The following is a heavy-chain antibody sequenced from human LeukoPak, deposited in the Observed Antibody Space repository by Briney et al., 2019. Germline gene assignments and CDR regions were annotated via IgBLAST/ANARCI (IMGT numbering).Heavy chain of an antibody. CDR2: ISWNSGSI. Sequence: GGSLRLSCAASGFTFDDCAMHWVRQAPGKGLEWVSGISWNSGSIGYADSVKGRFTISRDNAKNSLYLQMNSLRAEDTALYYCAKGGVVVPAALFDPWGQGTLVTVSS. V-gene: IGHV3-9*01. CDR3: AKGGVVVPAALFDP. CDR1: GFTFDDCA. J-gene: IGHJ5*02. D-gene: IGHD2-2*01.